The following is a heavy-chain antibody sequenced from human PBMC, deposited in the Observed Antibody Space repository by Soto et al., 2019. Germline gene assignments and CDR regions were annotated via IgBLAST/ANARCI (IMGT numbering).Heavy chain of an antibody. D-gene: IGHD1-7*01. J-gene: IGHJ4*01. CDR2: ISGSGGST. Sequence: GGSLRLSCAASGFTFSSYAMSWVRQAPGKGLVWVSAISGSGGSTYYADSVECRSTISRDDAKNTRYLQMKSLRAEDTAVSYCARTRTTHPLCCWGKGTLVTVSS. CDR1: GFTFSSYA. V-gene: IGHV3-23*01. CDR3: ARTRTTHPLCC.